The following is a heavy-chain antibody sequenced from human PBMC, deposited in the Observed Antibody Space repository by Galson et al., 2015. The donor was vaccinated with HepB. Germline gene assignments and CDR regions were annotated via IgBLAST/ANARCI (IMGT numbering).Heavy chain of an antibody. Sequence: SLRLSCAASGFTFSDYAMHWVRQAPGKGLEWVAVMSYDGRDKYYADSVKGRFTISRDNSKNTLFLQMNSLRAEDTAVYYCAKASNLYQLRYWGLDYWGHGTLVTVSS. D-gene: IGHD3-16*01. CDR2: MSYDGRDK. V-gene: IGHV3-30*18. CDR3: AKASNLYQLRYWGLDY. J-gene: IGHJ4*01. CDR1: GFTFSDYA.